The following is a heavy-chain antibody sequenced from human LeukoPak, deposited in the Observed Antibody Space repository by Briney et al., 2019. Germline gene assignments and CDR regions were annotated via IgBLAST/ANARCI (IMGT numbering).Heavy chain of an antibody. V-gene: IGHV3-74*01. CDR3: ARGKYSSSWTRDY. Sequence: GGSLRLSCAASGFTFSSYWMHWVRQAPGKGLVWVSRINSDGSSTSYADSVKGRFTISRDNAKNTLYLQMNSLRAEDTAVYYCARGKYSSSWTRDYWGQGTLVTVSS. CDR2: INSDGSST. D-gene: IGHD6-13*01. CDR1: GFTFSSYW. J-gene: IGHJ4*02.